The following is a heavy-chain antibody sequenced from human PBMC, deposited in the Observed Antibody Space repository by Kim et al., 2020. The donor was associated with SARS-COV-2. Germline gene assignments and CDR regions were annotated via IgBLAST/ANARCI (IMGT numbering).Heavy chain of an antibody. CDR2: IRSKAYGGTT. J-gene: IGHJ4*01. V-gene: IGHV3-49*03. CDR1: GFTFGDYA. CDR3: TRESLGCSGGSCYSQPKPPFDY. D-gene: IGHD2-15*01. Sequence: GGSLRLSCTASGFTFGDYAMSWFRQAPGKGLEWVGFIRSKAYGGTTEYAASVKGRFTISRDDSKSIAYLQMNSLKTEDTAVYYCTRESLGCSGGSCYSQPKPPFDYWGQEPWSPSPQ.